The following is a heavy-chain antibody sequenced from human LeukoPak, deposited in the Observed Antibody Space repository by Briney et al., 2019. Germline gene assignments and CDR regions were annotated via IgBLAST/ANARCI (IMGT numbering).Heavy chain of an antibody. J-gene: IGHJ6*03. CDR1: GYTFTGYY. V-gene: IGHV1-2*06. CDR3: ARDRSSSSWYYYYYYMDV. Sequence: ASVKVSCKASGYTFTGYYMHWVRQAPGQGREGMGRINPNSGCTNYAQKFQGRVTMTRDTSISTAYMELSRLRSDDTAVYYCARDRSSSSWYYYYYYMDVWGKGTTVTVSS. CDR2: INPNSGCT. D-gene: IGHD6-13*01.